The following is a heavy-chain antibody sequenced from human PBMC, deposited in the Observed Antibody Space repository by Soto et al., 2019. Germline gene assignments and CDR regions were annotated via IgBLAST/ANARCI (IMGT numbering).Heavy chain of an antibody. V-gene: IGHV1-2*04. CDR1: GYTFTDYY. J-gene: IGHJ5*02. Sequence: QVQLVQSGAEVKKPGASVQVSCKASGYTFTDYYIHWVRQAPGQGLEWMAWINPYTGATKYAQKFQGWVTLTRNTSISTASMKLSRLRSNAPAVYYCARDGTARGPTPFDPWGQGTLVTVSS. CDR2: INPYTGAT. CDR3: ARDGTARGPTPFDP. D-gene: IGHD3-10*01.